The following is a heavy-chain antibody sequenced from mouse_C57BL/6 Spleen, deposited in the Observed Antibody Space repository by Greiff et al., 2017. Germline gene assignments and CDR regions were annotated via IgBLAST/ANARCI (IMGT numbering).Heavy chain of an antibody. CDR1: GYAFSSYW. J-gene: IGHJ4*01. Sequence: QVQLQQSGAELVKPGASVTISCKASGYAFSSYWMNWVKQRPGKGLEWIGQISPGDGDNNYNGKFKGKATLTADKSYSTAYRQLSSLTSDDSSVYFCARSRTGYAMDYWGQGTSVTVSS. CDR2: ISPGDGDN. V-gene: IGHV1-80*01. CDR3: ARSRTGYAMDY.